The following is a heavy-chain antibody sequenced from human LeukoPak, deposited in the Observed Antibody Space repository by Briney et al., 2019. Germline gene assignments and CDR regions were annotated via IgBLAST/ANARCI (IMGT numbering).Heavy chain of an antibody. CDR3: ARSIAEAGTIYAGY. CDR2: ISAYNGNT. V-gene: IGHV1-18*01. CDR1: GYTFTSYG. D-gene: IGHD6-13*01. Sequence: GASVKVSCKASGYTFTSYGISWVRQAPGQGLEWMGWISAYNGNTNYAQKLQGRVTMTTDTSTSTAYMELSRLRSDDTAVYYCARSIAEAGTIYAGYWGQGTLVTVSS. J-gene: IGHJ4*02.